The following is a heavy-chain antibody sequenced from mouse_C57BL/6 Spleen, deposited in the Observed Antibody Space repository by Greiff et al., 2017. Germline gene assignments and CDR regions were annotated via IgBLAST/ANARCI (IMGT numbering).Heavy chain of an antibody. D-gene: IGHD1-1*01. CDR3: ARGDYVSLPGAMDY. CDR1: GYTFTDSH. CDR2: LNPNHGGT. Sequence: VQLQQSGPELVKPGASVKIPCKASGYTFTDSHMDWVKQSHGKSLEWIGDLNPNHGGTIYNQKFKGKATLTVDKSSSTAYMELRSLTSEDTAVYYGARGDYVSLPGAMDYWGQGTSGTVSS. J-gene: IGHJ4*01. V-gene: IGHV1-18*01.